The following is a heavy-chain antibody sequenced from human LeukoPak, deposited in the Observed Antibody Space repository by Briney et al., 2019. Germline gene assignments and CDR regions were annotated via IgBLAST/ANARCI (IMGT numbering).Heavy chain of an antibody. J-gene: IGHJ4*02. CDR1: GFTVSSNY. V-gene: IGHV3-66*02. D-gene: IGHD3-9*01. CDR3: ARLNGYYTSYYFDY. CDR2: IYSGGST. Sequence: GGSLRLSCAASGFTVSSNYMSWVRQAPGKGLEWVSVIYSGGSTYYADSVKGRFTISRDNSKNTLYLQMNSLRAEDTAVYYCARLNGYYTSYYFDYWGQGTLVIVSS.